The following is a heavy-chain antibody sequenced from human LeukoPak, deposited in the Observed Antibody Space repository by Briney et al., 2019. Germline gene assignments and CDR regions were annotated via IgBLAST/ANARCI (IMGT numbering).Heavy chain of an antibody. V-gene: IGHV3-48*03. CDR3: ARDSGYDFSFSDC. Sequence: GGSLRLSCAASGFTFSSYEMNWVRQAPGKGLEWVSYISSSGSTIYYADSVKGRFTISRDNAKNSLYLQMNSLRAEDTAVYYCARDSGYDFSFSDCWGQGTLVTVSS. CDR1: GFTFSSYE. D-gene: IGHD5-12*01. J-gene: IGHJ4*02. CDR2: ISSSGSTI.